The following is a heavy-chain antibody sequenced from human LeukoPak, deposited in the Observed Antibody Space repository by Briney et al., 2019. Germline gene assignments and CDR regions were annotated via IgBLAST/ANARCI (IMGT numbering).Heavy chain of an antibody. CDR2: IRYDGNYK. Sequence: PGGSLRLSCAASGFTFSTYGLHWVRRAPGKGLEWVTFIRYDGNYKYYADSVKGRFTISRDNSKNTLYLQMNSLRADDTAVYYCAKAAEWLRSPFDYWGQGTLVTVSS. CDR3: AKAAEWLRSPFDY. V-gene: IGHV3-30*02. D-gene: IGHD5-12*01. J-gene: IGHJ4*02. CDR1: GFTFSTYG.